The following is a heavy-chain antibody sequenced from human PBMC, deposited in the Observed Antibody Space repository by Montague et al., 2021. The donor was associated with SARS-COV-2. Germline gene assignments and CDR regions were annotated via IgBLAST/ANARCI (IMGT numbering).Heavy chain of an antibody. CDR1: GFTFSSYA. D-gene: IGHD5-18*01. J-gene: IGHJ6*02. Sequence: SLRLSCAASGFTFSSYAMHWVRQAPGKGLEWVAVISYDGSNKYYADSVKGRFTISRDNSKNTLHLQMNSLRAEDTAVYYCASSRYSYGSAYYYYGMDVWGQGTTVTVSS. V-gene: IGHV3-30*04. CDR3: ASSRYSYGSAYYYYGMDV. CDR2: ISYDGSNK.